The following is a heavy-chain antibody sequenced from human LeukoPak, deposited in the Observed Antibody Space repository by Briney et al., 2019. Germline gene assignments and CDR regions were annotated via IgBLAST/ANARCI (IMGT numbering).Heavy chain of an antibody. D-gene: IGHD3-3*01. CDR2: ISAGATRT. V-gene: IGHV3-23*01. J-gene: IGHJ6*03. CDR3: ARGDRSTYYDFWSGYNYYYYYYMDV. Sequence: GSLRLSCAASGFNFRNYAMAWVRQAPGKGLEWVSGISAGATRTYYAASVRGRFTISRDNAKNTLYLQMNSLRAEDTAVYYCARGDRSTYYDFWSGYNYYYYYYMDVWGKGTTVTVSS. CDR1: GFNFRNYA.